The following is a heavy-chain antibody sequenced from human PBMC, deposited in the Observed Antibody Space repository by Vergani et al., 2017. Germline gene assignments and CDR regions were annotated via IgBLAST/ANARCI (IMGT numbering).Heavy chain of an antibody. Sequence: EVQLVESGGGLVQPGGSLRLSCAASGFTFSSYWMHWVRQAPGKGLVWVSRINSDGSSTSYADSVKGRFTISRDNAKNTLYLQMNSLRAEDMAVYYCAREDYYYYYYMDVWGKGTTVTVSS. CDR3: AREDYYYYYYMDV. V-gene: IGHV3-74*01. CDR2: INSDGSST. J-gene: IGHJ6*03. CDR1: GFTFSSYW.